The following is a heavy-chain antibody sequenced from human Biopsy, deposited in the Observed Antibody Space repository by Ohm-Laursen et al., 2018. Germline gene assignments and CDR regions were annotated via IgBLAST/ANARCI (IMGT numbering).Heavy chain of an antibody. CDR3: VTDRLDDITKVRGIMTD. V-gene: IGHV3-33*01. Sequence: SSLRLSCAASGFNFSAYGMHWVRQAPDKGLEWVALTWDDGSHQYYADSVKGRFTISRDNSKNSLYLHINTLRVEDTAVYYCVTDRLDDITKVRGIMTDWGQGTLVIVSS. D-gene: IGHD3-10*01. CDR1: GFNFSAYG. J-gene: IGHJ4*02. CDR2: TWDDGSHQ.